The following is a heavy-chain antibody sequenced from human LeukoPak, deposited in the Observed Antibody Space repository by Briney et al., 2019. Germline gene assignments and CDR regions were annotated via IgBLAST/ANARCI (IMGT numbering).Heavy chain of an antibody. D-gene: IGHD3-10*01. CDR3: AREQAMVRGVIITPTYFDY. J-gene: IGHJ4*02. V-gene: IGHV4-61*02. Sequence: TLSLTYTVSGGSISSGSYYWSWIRLPAGKGLEWIGRIYTSGSTNYNPSLKSRVTISVDTSNNQFSLKLSSVTAADTAVYYCAREQAMVRGVIITPTYFDYWGQGTLVTVSS. CDR1: GGSISSGSYY. CDR2: IYTSGST.